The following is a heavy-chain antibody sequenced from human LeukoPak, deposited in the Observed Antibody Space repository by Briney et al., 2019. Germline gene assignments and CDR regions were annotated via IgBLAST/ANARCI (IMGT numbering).Heavy chain of an antibody. V-gene: IGHV3-7*01. D-gene: IGHD3-16*01. J-gene: IGHJ6*03. CDR3: ARVMSASVWRSYGSYYYYYYMDI. CDR1: GFTFSSYW. Sequence: GGSLRLSCAASGFTFSSYWMSWVRQAPGEGLEWVANIKQDGSEKYSVDSVKGRFTISRDNAKNSLYMQMNSLRAEDTAVYYCARVMSASVWRSYGSYYYYYYMDIWGKGTTVTVSS. CDR2: IKQDGSEK.